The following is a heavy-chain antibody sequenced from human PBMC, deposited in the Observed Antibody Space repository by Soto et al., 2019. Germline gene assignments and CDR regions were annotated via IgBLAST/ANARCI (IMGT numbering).Heavy chain of an antibody. CDR1: GYTFTSYA. D-gene: IGHD2-2*01. CDR2: INAGNGNT. V-gene: IGHV1-3*01. J-gene: IGHJ6*02. CDR3: ARESIYCSSTSCYTYGMDV. Sequence: GASVKVSCKASGYTFTSYAMHWVRQAPGQRLEWMGWINAGNGNTKYSQKFQGRVTITRDTSASTAYMELSSLRSEDTAVYYCARESIYCSSTSCYTYGMDVWGQGTTVTVSS.